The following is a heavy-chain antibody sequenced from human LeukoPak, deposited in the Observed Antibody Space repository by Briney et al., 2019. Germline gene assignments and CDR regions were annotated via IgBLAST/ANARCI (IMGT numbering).Heavy chain of an antibody. D-gene: IGHD5-12*01. CDR3: AREISGYDYGAFDN. CDR2: IYYSGST. Sequence: MPSETLSLTCTVSGGSISSHYWSWIRQPPGKGLEWIGYIYYSGSTNYNPSLKSRVTISVDTSKNQFSLKLSSVTAADTAVYYCAREISGYDYGAFDNWGQGTMVTVSS. J-gene: IGHJ3*02. CDR1: GGSISSHY. V-gene: IGHV4-59*11.